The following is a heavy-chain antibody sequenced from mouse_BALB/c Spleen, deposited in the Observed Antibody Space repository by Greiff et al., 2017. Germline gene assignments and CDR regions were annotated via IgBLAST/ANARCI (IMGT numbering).Heavy chain of an antibody. Sequence: QVQLQQSGPGLVAPSQSLSITCTVSGFSLTGYGVNWVRQPPGKGLEWLGMIWGDGSTDYNSALKSRLSISKDNSKSQVFLKMNSLQTDDTARYYCARDRVDYYGSSYARYFDYWGQGTTLTVSS. V-gene: IGHV2-6-7*01. D-gene: IGHD1-1*01. CDR1: GFSLTGYG. J-gene: IGHJ2*01. CDR2: IWGDGST. CDR3: ARDRVDYYGSSYARYFDY.